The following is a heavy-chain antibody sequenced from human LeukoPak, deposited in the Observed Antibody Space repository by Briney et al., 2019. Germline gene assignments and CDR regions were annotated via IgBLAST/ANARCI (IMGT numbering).Heavy chain of an antibody. J-gene: IGHJ3*02. Sequence: SVKVSCKASGGTFSSYAISWVRQGPGQGLEWMGGIIPIFGTANYAQKFQGRVTITADESTSTAYMELSSLRSEDTAVYYCASNPGYSSYDAFDIWGQGTMVTVSS. V-gene: IGHV1-69*13. CDR3: ASNPGYSSYDAFDI. D-gene: IGHD6-13*01. CDR1: GGTFSSYA. CDR2: IIPIFGTA.